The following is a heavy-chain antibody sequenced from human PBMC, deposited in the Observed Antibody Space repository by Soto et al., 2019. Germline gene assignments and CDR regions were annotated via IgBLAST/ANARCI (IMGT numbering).Heavy chain of an antibody. V-gene: IGHV3-33*01. CDR2: IWYDGSNK. CDR1: GFTFSSYG. Sequence: GGSLRLSCAASGFTFSSYGMHWVRQAPGKGLEWVAVIWYDGSNKYYADSVKGRFTISRDNSKNTLYLQMNSLRAEDTAVYYCARQPGIAVAGTDYWDQGTLVTVSS. CDR3: ARQPGIAVAGTDY. J-gene: IGHJ4*02. D-gene: IGHD6-19*01.